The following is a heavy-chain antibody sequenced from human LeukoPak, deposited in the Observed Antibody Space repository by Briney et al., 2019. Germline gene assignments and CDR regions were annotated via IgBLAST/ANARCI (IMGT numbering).Heavy chain of an antibody. D-gene: IGHD6-6*01. Sequence: PSGTLSLTCAVSGGSISSSNWWSWVRQPPGKGLEWIGEIYHSGSTYYNPSLKSRVTISVDTSKNQFSLRLSSVTAADTAVYYCARIGGWYSSSTGYFDYWGQGTLVTVSS. J-gene: IGHJ4*02. CDR1: GGSISSSNW. V-gene: IGHV4-4*02. CDR2: IYHSGST. CDR3: ARIGGWYSSSTGYFDY.